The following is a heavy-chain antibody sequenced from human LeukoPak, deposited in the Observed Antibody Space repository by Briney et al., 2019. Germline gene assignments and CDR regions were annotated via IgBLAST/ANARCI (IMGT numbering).Heavy chain of an antibody. CDR3: AGDSAMGSTSFDS. D-gene: IGHD1-26*01. CDR1: GGSISSYY. Sequence: SETLSLTCTVSGGSISSYYWSWIRQPPGKGLEWIGYIYYSGSPNYNPSLKSRVTISVDTSKNQFSLKLSSVTAADTAVYYCAGDSAMGSTSFDSWGQGTLVTVSS. CDR2: IYYSGSP. V-gene: IGHV4-59*12. J-gene: IGHJ4*02.